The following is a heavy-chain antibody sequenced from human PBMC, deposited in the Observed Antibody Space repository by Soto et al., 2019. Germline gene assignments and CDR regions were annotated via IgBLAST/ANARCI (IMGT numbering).Heavy chain of an antibody. J-gene: IGHJ5*02. Sequence: QVQLVESGGGVVQPGRSLRLSCAASGFTFSSYGMHWVRQAPGKGLEWVAVISYDGSNKYYADSVKGRFTISRDNSKNTLYLQMNSLRAEDTAVYYCARDGKSDHVLLWFGEPWFDPWGQGTLVTVSS. CDR1: GFTFSSYG. V-gene: IGHV3-30*03. CDR2: ISYDGSNK. D-gene: IGHD3-10*01. CDR3: ARDGKSDHVLLWFGEPWFDP.